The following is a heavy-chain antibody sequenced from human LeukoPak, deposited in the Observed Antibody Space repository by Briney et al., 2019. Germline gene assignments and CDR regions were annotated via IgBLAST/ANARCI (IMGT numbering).Heavy chain of an antibody. CDR1: GGSISSGGYY. CDR3: ARGAVEMATIGILDY. D-gene: IGHD5-24*01. CDR2: IYYSGST. V-gene: IGHV4-31*03. Sequence: SQTLSLTCTVSGGSISSGGYYWSGIRQHPGKGLEWIGYIYYSGSTYYNPSLKSRVTISVDTSKNQFSLKLSSVTAADTAVYYCARGAVEMATIGILDYWGQGTLVTVSS. J-gene: IGHJ4*02.